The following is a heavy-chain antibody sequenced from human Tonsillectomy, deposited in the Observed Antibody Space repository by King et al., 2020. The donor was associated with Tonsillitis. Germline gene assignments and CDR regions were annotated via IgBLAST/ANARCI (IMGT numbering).Heavy chain of an antibody. Sequence: VQLVESGGGVVQPGRSLRLSCAASGFTFSSYGMHWVRQAPGKGLEWVAVISYDGSNKYYADSVKGRFTISRDNSKNTLYLQMNSLRAEDTAVYYCAKEWHIVVVTARPPFDYWGLGTLVTVSS. CDR2: ISYDGSNK. J-gene: IGHJ4*02. D-gene: IGHD2-21*02. CDR1: GFTFSSYG. V-gene: IGHV3-30*18. CDR3: AKEWHIVVVTARPPFDY.